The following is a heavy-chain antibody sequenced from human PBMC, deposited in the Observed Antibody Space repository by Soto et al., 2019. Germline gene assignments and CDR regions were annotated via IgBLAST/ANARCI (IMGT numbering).Heavy chain of an antibody. CDR3: ARGIPPSSIAARELPANYYYYMDV. CDR2: INHSGST. D-gene: IGHD6-6*01. Sequence: SETLSLTCAVYGGSFSGYYWSWIRQPPGKGLEWIGEINHSGSTNYNPSLKSRVTISVDTSKNQFSLKLSSVTAADTAVYYCARGIPPSSIAARELPANYYYYMDVWGKGTTVTVSS. J-gene: IGHJ6*03. V-gene: IGHV4-34*01. CDR1: GGSFSGYY.